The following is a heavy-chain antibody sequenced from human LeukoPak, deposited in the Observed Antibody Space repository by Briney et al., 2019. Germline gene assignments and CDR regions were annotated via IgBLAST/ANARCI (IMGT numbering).Heavy chain of an antibody. CDR1: GGSISSYY. CDR2: IYYSGST. D-gene: IGHD4-23*01. CDR3: ARRWVGMDV. Sequence: SETLSLTCTVSGGSISSYYWSWIRQPPGKGLEWIGNIYYSGSTNYNPSLKSRVTISVDTSKNQFSLKLSSVTAADTAVYYCARRWVGMDVWGQGTTVTVSS. V-gene: IGHV4-59*01. J-gene: IGHJ6*02.